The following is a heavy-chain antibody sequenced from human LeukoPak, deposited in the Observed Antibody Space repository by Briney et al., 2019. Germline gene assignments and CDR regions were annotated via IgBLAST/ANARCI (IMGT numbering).Heavy chain of an antibody. Sequence: GGSLRLSCAASGFTVSSNYMSWVRQAPGKGLEWVSIIYSGGSTFYADSVKGRFTIPRDNSKNTLYLQMNSLRAEDTAVYYCARGGSYLSAFDIWGQGTMVTVSS. CDR3: ARGGSYLSAFDI. D-gene: IGHD1-26*01. CDR1: GFTVSSNY. CDR2: IYSGGST. V-gene: IGHV3-53*01. J-gene: IGHJ3*02.